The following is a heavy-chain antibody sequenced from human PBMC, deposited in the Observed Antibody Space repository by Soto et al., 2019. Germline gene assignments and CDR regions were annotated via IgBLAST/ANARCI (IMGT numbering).Heavy chain of an antibody. Sequence: GGSLRLSCVASGFSFSSYAMNWVRQVPGKGLEWISYISASGDLKYHADSVRGRFTISRDNFKNLLFLQMDSLRDDDTAMYFCARDRSTALGVVTPIDHWGQGTLVTVSS. D-gene: IGHD3-3*01. CDR3: ARDRSTALGVVTPIDH. CDR2: ISASGDLK. J-gene: IGHJ4*02. V-gene: IGHV3-21*05. CDR1: GFSFSSYA.